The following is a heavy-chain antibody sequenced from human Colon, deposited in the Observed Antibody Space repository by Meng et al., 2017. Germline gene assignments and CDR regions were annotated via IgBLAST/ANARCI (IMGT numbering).Heavy chain of an antibody. CDR2: ISSTGSTI. CDR3: ARDFGDWGDY. V-gene: IGHV3-11*04. CDR1: GFTFSYHF. Sequence: GESLKISCTASGFTFSYHFMSWIRQAPGKGLEWVSYISSTGSTIYYADSVKGRFTISRDNAKNSLYLQMNSLRAEDTAVYYCARDFGDWGDYWGQGTRVTGSS. D-gene: IGHD2-21*02. J-gene: IGHJ4*02.